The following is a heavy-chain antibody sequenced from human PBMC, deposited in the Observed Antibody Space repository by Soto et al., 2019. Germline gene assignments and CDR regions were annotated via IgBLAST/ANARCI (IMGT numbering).Heavy chain of an antibody. D-gene: IGHD6-6*01. V-gene: IGHV1-8*01. J-gene: IGHJ6*02. CDR2: MNPNSGNT. Sequence: QVQLVQSGADVKKPGASVKVSCKASGYTFTSYDINWVRQATGQGLEWMGWMNPNSGNTGYAQKFQGRVTMTRNTSISTAYMELSSLRSEDTAVYYCASASIAARPVGYYYYGMDVWGQGTTVTVSS. CDR3: ASASIAARPVGYYYYGMDV. CDR1: GYTFTSYD.